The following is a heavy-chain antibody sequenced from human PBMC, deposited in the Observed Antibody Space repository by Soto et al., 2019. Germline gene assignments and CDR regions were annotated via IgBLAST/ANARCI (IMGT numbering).Heavy chain of an antibody. D-gene: IGHD6-13*01. CDR3: ARARSGYSSSWYLDY. V-gene: IGHV3-21*01. Sequence: EVQLVESGGGLVKPGGSLRLSCAASGFTFSSYSMNWVRQAPGKGLEWVSSISSSSSYIYYADSVKGRFTISRDNAKNSLYLQMNSLGADDTAVDYCARARSGYSSSWYLDYWGQGTLVTVSS. J-gene: IGHJ4*02. CDR1: GFTFSSYS. CDR2: ISSSSSYI.